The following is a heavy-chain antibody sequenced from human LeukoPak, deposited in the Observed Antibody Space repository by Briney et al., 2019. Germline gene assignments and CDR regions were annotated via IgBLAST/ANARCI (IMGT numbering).Heavy chain of an antibody. Sequence: SETLSLTCAVYGGSFSGYYWSWIRQPPGKGLEWIGEINHRGSTKYNPSLKSRVTISIDTSKSQFSLKLNSVTAADTAVYYCGQPGEFNPWGQGTLVTVSS. CDR3: GQPGEFNP. D-gene: IGHD3-10*01. CDR2: INHRGST. V-gene: IGHV4-34*01. J-gene: IGHJ5*02. CDR1: GGSFSGYY.